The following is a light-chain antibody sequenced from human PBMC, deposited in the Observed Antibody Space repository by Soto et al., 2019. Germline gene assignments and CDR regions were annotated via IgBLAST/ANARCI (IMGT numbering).Light chain of an antibody. CDR3: QQLNSYPLT. Sequence: DIQLTQSPSFLSASVGDRVTITCRASQGISSYLAWYQQKPGKAPKLLIYAASTLQSGVPSRFSGSGSGTEFTLTLSRLQPPDFATYYCQQLNSYPLTLGGGTKV. CDR2: AAS. J-gene: IGKJ4*01. V-gene: IGKV1-9*01. CDR1: QGISSY.